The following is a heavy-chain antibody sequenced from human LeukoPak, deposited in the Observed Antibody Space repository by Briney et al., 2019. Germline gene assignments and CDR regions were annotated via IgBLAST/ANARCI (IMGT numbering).Heavy chain of an antibody. CDR3: ARDRGAQFVARMDV. D-gene: IGHD3-16*02. J-gene: IGHJ6*02. V-gene: IGHV3-21*01. Sequence: GGSLRLSCAASGFTFSSYSMNWVRQAPGKGLEWVSSISSSSSYIYYADSVKGRFTISRNNAKNSLYLQMNSLRGEDTAVYYCARDRGAQFVARMDVWGQGTTVTVSS. CDR2: ISSSSSYI. CDR1: GFTFSSYS.